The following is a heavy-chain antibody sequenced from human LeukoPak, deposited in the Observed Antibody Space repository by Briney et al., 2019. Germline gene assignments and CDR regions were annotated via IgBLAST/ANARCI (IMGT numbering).Heavy chain of an antibody. V-gene: IGHV1-8*01. J-gene: IGHJ3*02. Sequence: ASVKVSCKASGYTFTSYDINWVRQATGQGLEWMGWMNPNSGNTGYAQKFQGRVTMTRNTSISTAYMELRSLRSDDTAVYYCARAVAGKRSAFDIWGQGTMVTVSS. CDR2: MNPNSGNT. CDR3: ARAVAGKRSAFDI. CDR1: GYTFTSYD. D-gene: IGHD6-19*01.